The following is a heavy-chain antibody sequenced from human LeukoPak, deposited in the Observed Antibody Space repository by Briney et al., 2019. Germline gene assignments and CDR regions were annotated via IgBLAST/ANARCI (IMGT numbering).Heavy chain of an antibody. CDR3: AKDYVSGDGYWDFDY. D-gene: IGHD5-24*01. J-gene: IGHJ4*02. V-gene: IGHV1-69*04. CDR1: GGSFNNYA. Sequence: SVKVSCKASGGSFNNYAINWVRQAPGQGLEWMGRIIPILGIANYAQKFQGRVTITADKSTSTAYMELSSLRSEDTAVYYCAKDYVSGDGYWDFDYWGQGTLVTVSS. CDR2: IIPILGIA.